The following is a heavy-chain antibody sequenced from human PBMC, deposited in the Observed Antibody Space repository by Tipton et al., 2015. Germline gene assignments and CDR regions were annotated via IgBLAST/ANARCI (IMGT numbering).Heavy chain of an antibody. D-gene: IGHD3-3*01. CDR3: ARHGPYYEFWSGRYKNLYYFGY. CDR1: GISITSLNYY. V-gene: IGHV4-39*01. J-gene: IGHJ4*02. Sequence: GLVKPSETLSLTCTVSGISITSLNYYWGWIRQSPGKGLEWIGSFSYGGKTHYNPSLRSRVVISVETAKDQFSLQLRSVTAADTAVYYCARHGPYYEFWSGRYKNLYYFGYWGQGTLVTVSS. CDR2: FSYGGKT.